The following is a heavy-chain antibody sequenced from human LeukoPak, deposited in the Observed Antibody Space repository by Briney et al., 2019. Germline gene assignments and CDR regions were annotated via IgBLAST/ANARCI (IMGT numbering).Heavy chain of an antibody. J-gene: IGHJ4*02. V-gene: IGHV3-30*02. D-gene: IGHD6-13*01. Sequence: PGGSLRLSCAASGFTFSSYGMHWVRQAPGKGLEWVAFIRYDGSNKYYADSVKGRFTISRDNSKNTLYLQMNSLRAEDTAVYYCAKDRISSSWFDYWGQGTLVTVSS. CDR1: GFTFSSYG. CDR3: AKDRISSSWFDY. CDR2: IRYDGSNK.